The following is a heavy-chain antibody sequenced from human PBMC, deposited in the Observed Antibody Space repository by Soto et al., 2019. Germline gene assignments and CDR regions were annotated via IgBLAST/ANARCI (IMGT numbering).Heavy chain of an antibody. D-gene: IGHD2-21*02. Sequence: QITLKESGPTLVKPTQTLTLTCTFSGFSLSTSGEGVGWIRQPPGKALEWLALIYWDDDKRYSPSLKSRLTITKDNSKNQVVLTMTNMDPVDTATYYCAHSPCGGDCYSDAFDIWGQGTMVTVSS. V-gene: IGHV2-5*02. CDR3: AHSPCGGDCYSDAFDI. J-gene: IGHJ3*02. CDR1: GFSLSTSGEG. CDR2: IYWDDDK.